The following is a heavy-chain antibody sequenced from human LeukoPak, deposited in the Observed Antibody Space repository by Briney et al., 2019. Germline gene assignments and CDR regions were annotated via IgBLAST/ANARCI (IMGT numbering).Heavy chain of an antibody. Sequence: PGGSLRLSCAASGFTFSSYTMSWVRQAPGKGLEWVSAISAGGGSAGSGPTYYADSVKGRFTISRDNSKNTLYLQMNSLRADDTAVYFCAVPQRELLNWGQGTLVTVSS. CDR1: GFTFSSYT. J-gene: IGHJ4*02. V-gene: IGHV3-23*01. CDR3: AVPQRELLN. CDR2: ISAGGGSAGSGPT. D-gene: IGHD1-26*01.